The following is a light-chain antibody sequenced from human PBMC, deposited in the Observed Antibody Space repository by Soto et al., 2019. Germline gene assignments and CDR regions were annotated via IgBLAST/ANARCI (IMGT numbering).Light chain of an antibody. CDR3: LRFNGRIGI. CDR1: TGSVTSSHY. Sequence: QAVVTQEPSLTVSPGGTVTLTCGSNTGSVTSSHYPYWFQQKPGQVPRTLIYDTNTKYSWTPARFSGSLLGGKAALTLSGAQPEDESEYYCLRFNGRIGIFGGGTKLTVL. CDR2: DTN. V-gene: IGLV7-46*01. J-gene: IGLJ2*01.